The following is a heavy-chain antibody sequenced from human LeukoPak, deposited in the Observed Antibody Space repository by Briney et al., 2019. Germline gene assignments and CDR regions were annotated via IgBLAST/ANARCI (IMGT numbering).Heavy chain of an antibody. J-gene: IGHJ6*02. CDR3: ARGRSNYYGMDV. CDR1: GDSISTYY. V-gene: IGHV4-59*01. Sequence: SETLPLTCTVSGDSISTYYWNWIRRPPGKGLEWIGYIYYNGNTNYSPSLKSRVTMSVDTSKNLFSLKVSSVTAADTAVYYCARGRSNYYGMDVWGQGTTVTVSS. D-gene: IGHD1-26*01. CDR2: IYYNGNT.